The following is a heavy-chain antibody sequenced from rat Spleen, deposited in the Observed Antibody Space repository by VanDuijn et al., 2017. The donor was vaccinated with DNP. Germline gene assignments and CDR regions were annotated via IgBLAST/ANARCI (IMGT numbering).Heavy chain of an antibody. D-gene: IGHD1-4*01. Sequence: EVQLVESGGGLVQPGRSLKLSCAASGLTFSDHNMAWVRQAPKKGLEWVATISYDGSDIYYRDSVKGRFTMSRDNAQNTLYLQMNSLRSEDTATYYCVGRPPPTRGPFDYWGQGVTVTVSS. CDR2: ISYDGSDI. J-gene: IGHJ2*01. CDR1: GLTFSDHN. V-gene: IGHV5-7*01. CDR3: VGRPPPTRGPFDY.